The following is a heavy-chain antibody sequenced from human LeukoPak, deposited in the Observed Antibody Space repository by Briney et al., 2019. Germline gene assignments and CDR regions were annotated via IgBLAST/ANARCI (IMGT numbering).Heavy chain of an antibody. D-gene: IGHD5-24*01. V-gene: IGHV4-61*02. J-gene: IGHJ4*02. CDR3: ARGPGGYRSPSFDY. CDR1: GASISSDTYY. CDR2: IYTSGTS. Sequence: SETLSLTCTVSGASISSDTYYWTWIRQPAGKGLEWIGRIYTSGTSNYNPSLKSRVTISVDTSGNHFSLKLTSVTAADTAVYYCARGPGGYRSPSFDYWGQGILVTVSS.